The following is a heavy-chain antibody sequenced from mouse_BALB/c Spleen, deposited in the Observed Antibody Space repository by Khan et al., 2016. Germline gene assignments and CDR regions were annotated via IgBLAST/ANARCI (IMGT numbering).Heavy chain of an antibody. CDR2: INTYTGET. Sequence: QIQLVQSGPELKKPGETVKISCRASGYTLANYGVIWVKQAPGKGLKWMVWINTYTGETIYTDDFKGRFAFSLETSANIVYLEINTFTNEDTATYFWARDFGNYVYFDVGGAGTTVTGSA. CDR1: GYTLANYG. D-gene: IGHD2-1*01. V-gene: IGHV9-3-1*01. CDR3: ARDFGNYVYFDV. J-gene: IGHJ1*01.